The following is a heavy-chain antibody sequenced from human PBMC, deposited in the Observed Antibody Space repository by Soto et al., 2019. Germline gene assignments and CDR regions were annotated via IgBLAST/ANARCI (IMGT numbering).Heavy chain of an antibody. CDR2: ISGDGSNK. CDR3: AKDVTGTTY. D-gene: IGHD1-7*01. J-gene: IGHJ4*02. V-gene: IGHV3-30*18. Sequence: GGSLRLSCAASGFTFSTYDMHWVRQAPGKGLEWVAVISGDGSNKYYADSVKGRFTISRDNSRNTLYLEVKSLRAEDTAVYYCAKDVTGTTYWGQGPLVPVPP. CDR1: GFTFSTYD.